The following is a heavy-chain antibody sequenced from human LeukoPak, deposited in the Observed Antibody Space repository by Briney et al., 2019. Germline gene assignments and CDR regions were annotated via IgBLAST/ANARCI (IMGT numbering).Heavy chain of an antibody. CDR1: GFTFSSYA. CDR2: ISGSGGST. J-gene: IGHJ4*02. D-gene: IGHD3-10*01. Sequence: PGGSLRLSCAASGFTFSSYAMSWVRQAPGKGLEWVSAISGSGGSTYYADSVKGRFTISRDNSKNTLYLQMNSLRAEDTAVYYCARGYPSVRGVRDAKGYFDYWGQGTLVTVSS. V-gene: IGHV3-23*01. CDR3: ARGYPSVRGVRDAKGYFDY.